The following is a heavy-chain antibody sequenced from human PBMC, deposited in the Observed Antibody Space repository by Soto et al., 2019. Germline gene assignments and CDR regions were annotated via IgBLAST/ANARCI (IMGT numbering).Heavy chain of an antibody. J-gene: IGHJ4*02. Sequence: QVQLVQSGAEVKKPGASVKVSCKASGYTFTSYAMHWVRQAPGQRLEWMGWINAGNGNTKYSQKFQGRVTITRDTSARTAYMELSSLRSEDTAVYYCASEGAGYSSGWYYFDYWGQGTLVTVSS. CDR2: INAGNGNT. CDR3: ASEGAGYSSGWYYFDY. V-gene: IGHV1-3*01. CDR1: GYTFTSYA. D-gene: IGHD6-19*01.